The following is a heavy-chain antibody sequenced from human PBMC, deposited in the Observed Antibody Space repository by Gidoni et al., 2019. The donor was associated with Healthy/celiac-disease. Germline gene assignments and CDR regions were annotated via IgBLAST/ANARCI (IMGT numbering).Heavy chain of an antibody. CDR1: GFTFSNAW. CDR3: TTENIVVVPAAEARRYGMDV. D-gene: IGHD2-2*01. CDR2: IKSKTDGGTT. Sequence: EVQLVESGGGLVKPGGSLRLSCAASGFTFSNAWMSWVRQAPGKGLEWVGRIKSKTDGGTTDYAAPVKGRFTISRDDSKNTLYLQMNSLKTEDTAVYYCTTENIVVVPAAEARRYGMDVWGQGATVTVSS. J-gene: IGHJ6*02. V-gene: IGHV3-15*01.